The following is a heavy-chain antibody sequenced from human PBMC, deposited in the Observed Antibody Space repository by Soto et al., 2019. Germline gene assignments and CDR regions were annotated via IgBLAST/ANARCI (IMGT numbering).Heavy chain of an antibody. Sequence: GESLKISCKGSGYSFTSYWIGWVRQMPGKGLEWMGIIYPGDSDTRYSPSFQGQVTISADKSISTAYLQWSSLKASDTAMYYCARLCSSTRCRENGKEEVYGHYYGMDVWGQGTTVTVSS. CDR3: ARLCSSTRCRENGKEEVYGHYYGMDV. D-gene: IGHD2-2*01. V-gene: IGHV5-51*01. CDR2: IYPGDSDT. J-gene: IGHJ6*02. CDR1: GYSFTSYW.